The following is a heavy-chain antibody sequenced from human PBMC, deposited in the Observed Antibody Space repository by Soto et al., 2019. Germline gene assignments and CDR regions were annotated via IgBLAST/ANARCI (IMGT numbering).Heavy chain of an antibody. CDR2: ISYDGSNK. J-gene: IGHJ6*02. CDR3: ARGCSGGRCYLLYYHYGMHX. V-gene: IGHV3-30-3*01. D-gene: IGHD2-15*01. Sequence: PGGSLRLSCAASGFTFSSYAMHWVRQAPGKGLEGVSVISYDGSNKYYADSVKGRFTISIDNSKNTLYLQMNSLRAEDTAVYYCARGCSGGRCYLLYYHYGMHXWGQVTTVTVS. CDR1: GFTFSSYA.